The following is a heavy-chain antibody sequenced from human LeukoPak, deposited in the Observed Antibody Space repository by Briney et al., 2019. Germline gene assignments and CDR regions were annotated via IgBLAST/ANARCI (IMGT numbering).Heavy chain of an antibody. CDR2: IYYNGNT. CDR1: GDSITSYY. V-gene: IGHV4-59*01. CDR3: ARDKGMELAFDY. D-gene: IGHD1-26*01. J-gene: IGHJ4*02. Sequence: SETLSLTCTVSGDSITSYYWSWIRQPPGKGLEWIGYIYYNGNTNYRPSLNYNPSLESRVTISVDTSKNQFSLKLSSVTAADTAVYYCARDKGMELAFDYWGQGTLVTVSS.